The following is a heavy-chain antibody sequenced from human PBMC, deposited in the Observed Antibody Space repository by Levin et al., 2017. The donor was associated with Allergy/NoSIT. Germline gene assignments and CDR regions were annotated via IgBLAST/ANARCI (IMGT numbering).Heavy chain of an antibody. CDR3: ARDYGDYVVGAYYFDY. J-gene: IGHJ4*02. Sequence: GGSLRLSCAASGFTFSSYSMNWVRQAPGKGLEWVSSISSSSSYIYYADSVKGRFTISRDNAKNSLYLQMNSLRAEDTAVYYCARDYGDYVVGAYYFDYWGQGTLVTVSS. CDR2: ISSSSSYI. CDR1: GFTFSSYS. V-gene: IGHV3-21*01. D-gene: IGHD4-17*01.